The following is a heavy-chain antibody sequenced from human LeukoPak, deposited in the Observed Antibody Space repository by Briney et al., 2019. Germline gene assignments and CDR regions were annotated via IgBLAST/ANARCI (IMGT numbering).Heavy chain of an antibody. J-gene: IGHJ4*02. CDR1: GFTFSNYA. CDR2: FRGSGGST. CDR3: AKGEELRYFDY. D-gene: IGHD1-7*01. V-gene: IGHV3-23*01. Sequence: GGSLRLSCVASGFTFSNYAMSWVRQAPGKGLEWVSTFRGSGGSTDYADSVKGRFTISRDNSENTLYLQMNSLRAEDTAVYYCAKGEELRYFDYWGQGTLVTVSS.